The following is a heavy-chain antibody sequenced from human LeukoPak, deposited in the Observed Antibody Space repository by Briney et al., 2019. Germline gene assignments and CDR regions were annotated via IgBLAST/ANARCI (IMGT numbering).Heavy chain of an antibody. Sequence: GGSLRLSCAASGFTFSSYGMHWVRQAPGKGLEWVAVIWYDGSNKYYADSVKGRFTISRDNSKNTLYLQMNSLRAEDTAVYYCARDPYLYYYDSSGDSGFDYWGQGTLVTVSS. CDR2: IWYDGSNK. CDR1: GFTFSSYG. CDR3: ARDPYLYYYDSSGDSGFDY. D-gene: IGHD3-22*01. V-gene: IGHV3-33*01. J-gene: IGHJ4*02.